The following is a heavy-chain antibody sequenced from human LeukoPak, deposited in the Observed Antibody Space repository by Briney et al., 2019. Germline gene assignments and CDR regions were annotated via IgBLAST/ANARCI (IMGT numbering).Heavy chain of an antibody. CDR2: IYYSGST. CDR1: GGSISSYY. D-gene: IGHD6-13*01. V-gene: IGHV4-59*12. J-gene: IGHJ4*02. CDR3: ARSGNIAAAGTSGNFDY. Sequence: SETLSLTCTVSGGSISSYYWSWIRQPPGKGLEWIGYIYYSGSTNYNPSLKSRVTISVDTSKNQFSLKLSSVTAADTAVYYCARSGNIAAAGTSGNFDYWGQGTLVTVSS.